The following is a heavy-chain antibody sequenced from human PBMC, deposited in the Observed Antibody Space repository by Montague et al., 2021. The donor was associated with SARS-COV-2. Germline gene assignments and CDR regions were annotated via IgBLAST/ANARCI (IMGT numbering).Heavy chain of an antibody. D-gene: IGHD3-10*01. CDR2: SHYRPKKTN. V-gene: IGHV6-1*01. J-gene: IGHJ4*02. Sequence: CAISGDSDCGMSVSCKWERQSPERRPQRELISHYRPKKTNEYALSVKSRITITPDTSKNQLSLQLTSVTPEDTAVYYCTRAVWGVQDYWGQGSLVTVSS. CDR3: TRAVWGVQDY. CDR1: GDSDCGMSVS.